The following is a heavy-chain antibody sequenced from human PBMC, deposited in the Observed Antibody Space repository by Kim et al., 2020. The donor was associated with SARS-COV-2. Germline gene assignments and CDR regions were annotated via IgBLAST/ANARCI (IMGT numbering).Heavy chain of an antibody. V-gene: IGHV3-30*18. Sequence: GGSLRLSCAASGFTFSSYGMHWVRQAPGKGLEWMAVISFDGSFKYYADSVKGRFTISRDNSENTLYLQMNSLRAEDSALYYCAKDRKGITVFGVIKGGMDVWGQGTTVTVSS. CDR1: GFTFSSYG. CDR3: AKDRKGITVFGVIKGGMDV. CDR2: ISFDGSFK. J-gene: IGHJ6*02. D-gene: IGHD3-3*01.